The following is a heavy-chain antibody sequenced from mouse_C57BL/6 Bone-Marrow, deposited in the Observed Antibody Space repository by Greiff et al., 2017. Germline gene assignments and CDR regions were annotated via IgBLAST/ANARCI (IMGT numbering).Heavy chain of an antibody. CDR1: GYTFTSYW. J-gene: IGHJ2*01. D-gene: IGHD1-1*01. Sequence: QVQLQQPGAELVKPGASVKLSCKASGYTFTSYWMHWVKQRPGQGLEWIGMIHPNSGSTNYNEKFKSKATLTVDKTSSTAYMQLSSLTSEDSAVYYGARECSITTVVDFDYWGQGTTLTVSS. V-gene: IGHV1-64*01. CDR3: ARECSITTVVDFDY. CDR2: IHPNSGST.